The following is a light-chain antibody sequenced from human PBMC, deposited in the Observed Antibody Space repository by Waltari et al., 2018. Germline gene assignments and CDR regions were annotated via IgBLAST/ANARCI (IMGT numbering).Light chain of an antibody. CDR2: GAS. CDR1: QHINMN. V-gene: IGKV3-15*01. J-gene: IGKJ1*01. CDR3: QHYNDWPPWT. Sequence: DIVFTPSPATLSLFPGERATLPCRASQHINMNLAWYQQKPGQAPRLLFYGASTRESGVPARFSGSGSGTEFTLTISSLQSEDFGLYYCQHYNDWPPWTFGQGTRVE.